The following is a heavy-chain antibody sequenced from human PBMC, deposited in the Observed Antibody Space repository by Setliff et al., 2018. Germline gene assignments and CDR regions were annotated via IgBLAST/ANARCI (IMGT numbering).Heavy chain of an antibody. V-gene: IGHV3-33*08. CDR1: GFTFSTYR. CDR2: IWDDGVKK. CDR3: ARSESCGATNCSPFDY. D-gene: IGHD2-2*01. Sequence: PGGSLRLSCAASGFTFSTYRMHWVRQAPGKGLEWVAVIWDDGVKKYHADSVKGRFTISRDNSKNTLYLQMNSLRAEDTAVYYCARSESCGATNCSPFDYWGQGTLVTVSS. J-gene: IGHJ4*02.